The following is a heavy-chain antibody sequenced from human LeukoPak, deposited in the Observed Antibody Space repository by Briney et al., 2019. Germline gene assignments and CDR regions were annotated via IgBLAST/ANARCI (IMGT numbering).Heavy chain of an antibody. Sequence: SETLSLTCAVSGGSFSVYYWSWIHQPPGKGLEWIGEVNHLGRTNYNPSLKSRVTMSLDTSKKEVSLKLTSVTAADTAVYYCARGSASGIYPIDYWGQGTLVTVSS. D-gene: IGHD6-19*01. CDR2: VNHLGRT. V-gene: IGHV4-34*01. CDR1: GGSFSVYY. J-gene: IGHJ4*02. CDR3: ARGSASGIYPIDY.